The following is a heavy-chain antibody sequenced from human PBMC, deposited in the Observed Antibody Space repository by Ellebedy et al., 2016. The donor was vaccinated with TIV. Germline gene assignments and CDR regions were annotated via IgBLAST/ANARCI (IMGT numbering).Heavy chain of an antibody. V-gene: IGHV3-23*01. Sequence: GESLKISCAASGFTFSTYPMTWVRQAPGKGLEWVSIISANGGTTYYADSVKGRFTISRDNSKNTLFLQMSNLRAEDTAVYFCARRSTDFAFDSWGQGTLVTVSS. CDR1: GFTFSTYP. CDR3: ARRSTDFAFDS. J-gene: IGHJ4*02. CDR2: ISANGGTT. D-gene: IGHD3/OR15-3a*01.